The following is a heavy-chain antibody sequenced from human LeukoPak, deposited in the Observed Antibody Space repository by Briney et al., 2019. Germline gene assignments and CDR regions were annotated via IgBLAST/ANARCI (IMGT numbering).Heavy chain of an antibody. CDR2: IYHSGST. Sequence: PSETLSLTCAVSGGSISSSNWWSWVRQPPGKGLEWIGEIYHSGSTNYNPSLKSRVTISIDKSKNQFSLKLSSVTAADTAVYYCARHRSQWLSLGWFDPWGQGTLVTVSS. CDR3: ARHRSQWLSLGWFDP. D-gene: IGHD6-19*01. V-gene: IGHV4-4*02. J-gene: IGHJ5*02. CDR1: GGSISSSNW.